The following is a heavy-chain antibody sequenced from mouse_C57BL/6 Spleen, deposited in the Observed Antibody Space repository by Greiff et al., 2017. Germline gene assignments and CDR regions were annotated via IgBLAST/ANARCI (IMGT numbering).Heavy chain of an antibody. V-gene: IGHV1-81*01. Sequence: VKLMESGAELARPGASVKLSCKASGYTFTSYGISWVKQRTGQGLEWIGEIYPRSGNTYYNEKFKGKATLTADKSSSTAYMELRSLTSEDSAVYFCARDYYGSSSGGYAMDYWGQGTSVTVSS. D-gene: IGHD1-1*01. CDR1: GYTFTSYG. CDR2: IYPRSGNT. J-gene: IGHJ4*01. CDR3: ARDYYGSSSGGYAMDY.